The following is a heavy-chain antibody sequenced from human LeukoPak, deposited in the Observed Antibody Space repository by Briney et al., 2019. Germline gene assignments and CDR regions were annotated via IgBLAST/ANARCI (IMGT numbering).Heavy chain of an antibody. CDR2: IYSGGST. J-gene: IGHJ4*02. CDR3: AKDGGYYDSSGYYRFDY. D-gene: IGHD3-22*01. Sequence: GGSLRLSCAASGFTVSSNYMSWVRQAPGKGLEWVSVIYSGGSTYYADSVKGRFTISRDNSKNTLYLQMNSLRAEDTAVYYCAKDGGYYDSSGYYRFDYWGQGTLVTVSS. CDR1: GFTVSSNY. V-gene: IGHV3-53*05.